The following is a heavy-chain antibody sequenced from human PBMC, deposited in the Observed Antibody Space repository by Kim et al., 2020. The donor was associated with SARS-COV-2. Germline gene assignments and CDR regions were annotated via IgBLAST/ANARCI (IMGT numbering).Heavy chain of an antibody. CDR2: IIPIFGTA. D-gene: IGHD6-19*01. CDR1: GGTFSSYA. CDR3: ARSTVGVAVAGTMRYNWFDP. V-gene: IGHV1-69*13. J-gene: IGHJ5*02. Sequence: SVKVSCKASGGTFSSYAISWVRQAPGQGLEWMGGIIPIFGTANYAQKFQGRVTITADESTSTAYMELSSLRSEDTAVYYCARSTVGVAVAGTMRYNWFDPWGQGTLVTVSS.